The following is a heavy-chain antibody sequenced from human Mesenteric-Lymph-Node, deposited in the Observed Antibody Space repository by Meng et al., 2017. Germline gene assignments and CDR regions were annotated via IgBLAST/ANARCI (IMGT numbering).Heavy chain of an antibody. CDR2: ISSGGGNT. CDR1: GSSFSHYA. Sequence: GESLKISCADSGSSFSHYAVSWVRLAPGKGLEWVSGISSGGGNTYYADSVKGRFTISRDNSKNTLYLQMNSLRAEDTALYYCVTDQGGNLYYYYGMDVWGQGTTVTVSS. V-gene: IGHV3-23*01. CDR3: VTDQGGNLYYYYGMDV. D-gene: IGHD4-23*01. J-gene: IGHJ6*02.